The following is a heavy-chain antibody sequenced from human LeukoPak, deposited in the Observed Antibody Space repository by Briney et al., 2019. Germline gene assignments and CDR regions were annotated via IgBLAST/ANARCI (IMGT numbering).Heavy chain of an antibody. CDR3: ARLEIYYYDSSGYYCEDY. CDR2: ISVYNGNT. V-gene: IGHV1-18*01. D-gene: IGHD3-22*01. CDR1: GYTFTSYG. J-gene: IGHJ4*02. Sequence: ASVKVSCKASGYTFTSYGISWVRQAPGQGLEWMGWISVYNGNTNYAQKLQGRVTMTTDTSTSTAYMELRSLRSDDTAVYYCARLEIYYYDSSGYYCEDYWGQGTLVTVSS.